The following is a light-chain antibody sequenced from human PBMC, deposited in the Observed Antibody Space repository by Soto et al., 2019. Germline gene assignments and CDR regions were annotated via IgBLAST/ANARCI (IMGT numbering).Light chain of an antibody. CDR2: DVT. CDR3: ISYASINTYV. J-gene: IGLJ1*01. CDR1: SSDVGGYDY. V-gene: IGLV2-14*01. Sequence: QSALTQAASVSGSPGQSITISCTGTSSDVGGYDYVSWYQQHPGKAPNLMIYDVTNRPSGVSNRFSGSKSGNTASLTISGLKAEDEADYYCISYASINTYVFGTGTKLTVL.